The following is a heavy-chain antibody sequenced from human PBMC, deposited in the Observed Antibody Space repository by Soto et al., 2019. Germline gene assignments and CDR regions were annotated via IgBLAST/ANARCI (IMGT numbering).Heavy chain of an antibody. D-gene: IGHD5-12*01. Sequence: SETLSISCTVYGGSVSNDYWSWVRQPPGEGLEWIGYMHHNGETRYNPSLKSRVTMSVQTSKNQVSLTLTSVTAADTAVYYCARQPQATAAFDIRGQGTMVTVS. CDR2: MHHNGET. CDR1: GGSVSNDY. CDR3: ARQPQATAAFDI. V-gene: IGHV4-59*08. J-gene: IGHJ3*02.